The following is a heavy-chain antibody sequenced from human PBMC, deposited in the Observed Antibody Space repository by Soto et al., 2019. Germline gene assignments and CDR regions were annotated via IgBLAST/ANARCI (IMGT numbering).Heavy chain of an antibody. Sequence: GGSLRLSCAASGFTVSSNYMSWVRQAPGKGLEWVSVIYSGGSTYYADSVKGRFTISRDNSKNTLYLQMNSLRAEDTAVYYCARSPGEQLVFGWGIDYWGQGTLVTVSS. V-gene: IGHV3-66*01. J-gene: IGHJ4*02. CDR2: IYSGGST. CDR3: ARSPGEQLVFGWGIDY. D-gene: IGHD6-6*01. CDR1: GFTVSSNY.